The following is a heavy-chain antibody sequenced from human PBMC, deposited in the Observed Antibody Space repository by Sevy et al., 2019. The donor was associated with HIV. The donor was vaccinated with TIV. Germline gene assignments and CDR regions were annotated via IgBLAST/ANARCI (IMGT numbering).Heavy chain of an antibody. D-gene: IGHD2-2*01. CDR2: ISSSGSTI. V-gene: IGHV3-48*03. CDR1: GFTFSSYE. J-gene: IGHJ5*02. CDR3: ARHDYCSSTSCYKRQGWFDP. Sequence: GGSLRLSCAASGFTFSSYEMNWVRQAPGKGLEWVSYISSSGSTIYYADSVKGRFTISRDNAKNSLYPKMNSLRAEDTAVYYCARHDYCSSTSCYKRQGWFDPWGQGTLVTVSS.